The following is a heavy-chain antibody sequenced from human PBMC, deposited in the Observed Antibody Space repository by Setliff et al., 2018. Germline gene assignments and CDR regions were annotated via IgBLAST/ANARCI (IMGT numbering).Heavy chain of an antibody. CDR3: ASTTYGYSYDH. V-gene: IGHV4-39*07. J-gene: IGHJ4*02. CDR2: IFYSGST. Sequence: SETLSLTCTVSGGSISSSSYYWVWIRQPPGKGLEWIGNIFYSGSTYYNPSLKSRVTISIDTSKNQFSLKLSSVTAADTAVYFCASTTYGYSYDHWGQGTLVTVSS. D-gene: IGHD5-18*01. CDR1: GGSISSSSYY.